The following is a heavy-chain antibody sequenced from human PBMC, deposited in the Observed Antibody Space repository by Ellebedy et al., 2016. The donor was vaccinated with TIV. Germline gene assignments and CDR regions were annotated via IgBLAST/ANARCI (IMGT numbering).Heavy chain of an antibody. V-gene: IGHV1-69*13. Sequence: SVKVSCXASVGTFSSYAISWVRQAPGQGLEWMGGIIPIFGTANYAQKFQGRVTITADESTSTAYMELSSLRSEDTAVYYCARSGVHFAARASTYYYYYYGMDVWGQGTTVTVSS. CDR1: VGTFSSYA. D-gene: IGHD6-6*01. CDR3: ARSGVHFAARASTYYYYYYGMDV. CDR2: IIPIFGTA. J-gene: IGHJ6*02.